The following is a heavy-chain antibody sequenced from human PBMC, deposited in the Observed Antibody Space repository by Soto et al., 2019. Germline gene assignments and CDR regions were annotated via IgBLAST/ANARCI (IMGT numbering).Heavy chain of an antibody. D-gene: IGHD6-19*01. CDR3: AKDNNPWLVVDAFDI. Sequence: GGSLRLSCAASGFTFSNAWMSWVRQAPGRGLEWVAVISYDGGHKYCADSVKGRFTISRDNSKNTLYLQMNSLRAEDTAVYSCAKDNNPWLVVDAFDIWGQGTMVTVSS. V-gene: IGHV3-30*18. CDR2: ISYDGGHK. J-gene: IGHJ3*02. CDR1: GFTFSNAW.